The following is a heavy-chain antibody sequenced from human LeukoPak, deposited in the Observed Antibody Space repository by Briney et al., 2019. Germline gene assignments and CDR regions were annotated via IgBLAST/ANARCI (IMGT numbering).Heavy chain of an antibody. D-gene: IGHD3-9*01. V-gene: IGHV4-30-2*01. CDR2: MYHSGNT. CDR1: GGSISCGGYS. CDR3: ARGAYDILTGYYRGMPVGYFDY. J-gene: IGHJ4*02. Sequence: SQTLSLTCAVSGGSISCGGYSWRWIRQPPGKGLEWIGYMYHSGNTYYNPSLKSRVTISVDRSKNQFSLKLSSVTAADTAVYYCARGAYDILTGYYRGMPVGYFDYWGQGTLVTVSS.